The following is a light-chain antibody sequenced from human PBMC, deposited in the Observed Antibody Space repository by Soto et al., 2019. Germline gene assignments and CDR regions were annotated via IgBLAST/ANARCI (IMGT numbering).Light chain of an antibody. J-gene: IGKJ1*01. CDR1: QNINEW. CDR2: DAS. Sequence: DIQMTQSPSTLSASVGDRVTITCRASQNINEWLAWYQQKPGKAPKFLIYDASILESGVPSRFGGSGSGTEFTLTISSLQPDDFATYYCQRYNSYSRTFGQGTKVEIK. CDR3: QRYNSYSRT. V-gene: IGKV1-5*01.